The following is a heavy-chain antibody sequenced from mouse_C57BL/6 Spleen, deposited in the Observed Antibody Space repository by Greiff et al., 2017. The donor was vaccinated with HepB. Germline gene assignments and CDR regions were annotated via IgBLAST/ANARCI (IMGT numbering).Heavy chain of an antibody. CDR2: INYDGSSP. D-gene: IGHD1-1*02. V-gene: IGHV5-16*01. Sequence: EVKLMESEGGLVQPGSSMKLSCTASGFTFSDYYMAWVRQVPEKGLEWVANINYDGSSPYYLDSLKSRFIISRDNAKNILYLQMSSLKSEDTATYYCARGGGSYPFAYWGQGTLVTVSA. CDR3: ARGGGSYPFAY. CDR1: GFTFSDYY. J-gene: IGHJ3*01.